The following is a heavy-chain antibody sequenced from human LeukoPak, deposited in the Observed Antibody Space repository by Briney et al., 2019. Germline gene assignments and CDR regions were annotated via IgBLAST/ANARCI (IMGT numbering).Heavy chain of an antibody. CDR3: ARDPCSGGSCYNWFDL. D-gene: IGHD2-15*01. Sequence: GASVKVSCKASGGTFISYAISWVRQAPGQGLEWMGIINPSGDTTTYAQKFQGRVTMTRDMSTSTVYMELSSLRSEDTAVYYCARDPCSGGSCYNWFDLWGQGTLVTVSS. J-gene: IGHJ5*02. CDR1: GGTFISYA. CDR2: INPSGDTT. V-gene: IGHV1-46*01.